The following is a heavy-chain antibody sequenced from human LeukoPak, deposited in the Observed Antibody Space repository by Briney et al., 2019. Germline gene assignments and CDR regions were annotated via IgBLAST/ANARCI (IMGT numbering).Heavy chain of an antibody. V-gene: IGHV1-8*01. D-gene: IGHD3-3*01. J-gene: IGHJ4*02. CDR2: MNPNTGNS. CDR1: GYTFTTYD. CDR3: ARGGYYDFWSAIRRNYGSGSYYFDF. Sequence: GASVKVSCKASGYTFTTYDINWVRQASGQGLEWMAWMNPNTGNSGSAQKFQGRVTMTRDTSISTAFMDLSGLRSEDTAVYYCARGGYYDFWSAIRRNYGSGSYYFDFWGQGTLVTVSS.